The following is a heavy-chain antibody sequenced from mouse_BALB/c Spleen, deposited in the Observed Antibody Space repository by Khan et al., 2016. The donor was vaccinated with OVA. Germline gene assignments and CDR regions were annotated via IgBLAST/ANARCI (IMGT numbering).Heavy chain of an antibody. Sequence: EVELVESGGDLVKPGGSLKLSCAASGFTFSSYSMSWVRQTPDKRLEWVATISSGGDYTYYPDSVKGRFTISRVNARNTLYLQMSSLKSEDTAMYYCASHLTGSFAYWGRGTLVTVSA. V-gene: IGHV5-6*01. J-gene: IGHJ3*01. CDR3: ASHLTGSFAY. CDR2: ISSGGDYT. CDR1: GFTFSSYS. D-gene: IGHD4-1*01.